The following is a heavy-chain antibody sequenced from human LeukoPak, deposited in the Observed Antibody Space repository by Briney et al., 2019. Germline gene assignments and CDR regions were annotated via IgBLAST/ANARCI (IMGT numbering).Heavy chain of an antibody. CDR3: AREPKSHRWLPHKGNAFDI. V-gene: IGHV4-61*02. CDR1: GGSISSGSYY. J-gene: IGHJ3*02. Sequence: SETLSLTCTVSGGSISSGSYYWSWIRQPAGKGLEWIGRIYTSGSTNYNPSLKSRFTISVYTSKNQFSLKLSSVTAADTAVYYCAREPKSHRWLPHKGNAFDIWGQGTMVTVSS. CDR2: IYTSGST. D-gene: IGHD5-24*01.